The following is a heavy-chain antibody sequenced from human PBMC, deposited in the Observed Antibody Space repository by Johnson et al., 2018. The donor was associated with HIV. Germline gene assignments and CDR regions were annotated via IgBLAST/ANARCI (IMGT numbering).Heavy chain of an antibody. J-gene: IGHJ3*02. Sequence: VQLVESGGGVVQPGGSLRLSCAASGFTVSSNYMNWVRQAPGKGLVWVSRINSDGSSTRYADSVKGRFTISRDNAKNTLYLQMNSLRAEDTAVYYCARVGSSWGRDAFDIWGQGTMVTVSS. CDR1: GFTVSSNY. D-gene: IGHD6-13*01. CDR2: INSDGSST. V-gene: IGHV3-74*02. CDR3: ARVGSSWGRDAFDI.